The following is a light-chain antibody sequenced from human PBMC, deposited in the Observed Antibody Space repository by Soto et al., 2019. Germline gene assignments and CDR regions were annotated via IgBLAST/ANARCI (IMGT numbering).Light chain of an antibody. CDR3: HQYYKWPLT. J-gene: IGKJ4*01. CDR2: DAS. V-gene: IGKV3-15*01. Sequence: MTQSPSTLSGSVGDRVTITCRASQSVGSNLAWYQQKPGQAPSLLIYDASTRATGIPARFSGSGSGTDFTLTISSLQSQDFAVYYCHQYYKWPLTFGGRTKVEI. CDR1: QSVGSN.